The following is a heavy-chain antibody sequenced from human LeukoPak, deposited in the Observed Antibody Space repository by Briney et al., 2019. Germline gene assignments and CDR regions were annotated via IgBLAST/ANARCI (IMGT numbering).Heavy chain of an antibody. CDR1: GASISSSDYY. D-gene: IGHD3-22*01. Sequence: KSSETLSLTCTVSGASISSSDYYWGWVRQTPGKGLEWIGSIYYSGSTYYNPSLKSRVTISVDTSKNQFSLKLSSVTAADTAVYYCASPPSRGYYDSSGTYYFDYWGQGTLVTVSS. V-gene: IGHV4-39*07. CDR2: IYYSGST. CDR3: ASPPSRGYYDSSGTYYFDY. J-gene: IGHJ4*02.